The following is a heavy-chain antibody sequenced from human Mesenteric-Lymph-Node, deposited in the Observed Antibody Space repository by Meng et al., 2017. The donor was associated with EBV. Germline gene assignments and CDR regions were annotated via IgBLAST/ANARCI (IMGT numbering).Heavy chain of an antibody. CDR2: IYHSGST. V-gene: IGHV4-30-2*01. CDR1: GGSISSGGYS. D-gene: IGHD5-12*01. J-gene: IGHJ5*02. CDR3: ARGGGEYSGYDPKWLDP. Sequence: HLQEAGSGLLKSSRPLPLTGAASGGSISSGGYSWSWIRQPPGKGLEWIGYIYHSGSTYYNPSLKSRVTIIVDRSKNQFSLKLSSVTAADTAVYYCARGGGEYSGYDPKWLDPWGQGTLVTVSS.